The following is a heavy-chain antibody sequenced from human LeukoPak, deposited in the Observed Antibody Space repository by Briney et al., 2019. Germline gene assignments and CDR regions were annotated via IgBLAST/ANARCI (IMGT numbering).Heavy chain of an antibody. CDR2: IIPILGIA. J-gene: IGHJ4*02. CDR3: ALTTVVTRIDY. CDR1: GGTFSSYT. Sequence: ASVKVSXKASGGTFSSYTISWARQAPGQGLEWMGRIIPILGIANYAQKFQGRVTITADKSTSTAYMELSSLRSEDTAVYDCALTTVVTRIDYWGQGTLVTVSS. V-gene: IGHV1-69*02. D-gene: IGHD4-23*01.